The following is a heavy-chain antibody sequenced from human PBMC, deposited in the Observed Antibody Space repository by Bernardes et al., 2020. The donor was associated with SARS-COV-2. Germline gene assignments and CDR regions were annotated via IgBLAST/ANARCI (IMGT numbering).Heavy chain of an antibody. V-gene: IGHV1-2*02. Sequence: ASVKVSCKASGYTFTDYYIHWVRQAPGKGLEWMGWVNPNSGDTNYAQKFKGRVAMTRDRSISTAYMELSRLRSDDTAVYYCARVEIYCSGGTCYKESHGMDVWGQGTTVTVSS. D-gene: IGHD2-15*01. J-gene: IGHJ6*02. CDR3: ARVEIYCSGGTCYKESHGMDV. CDR1: GYTFTDYY. CDR2: VNPNSGDT.